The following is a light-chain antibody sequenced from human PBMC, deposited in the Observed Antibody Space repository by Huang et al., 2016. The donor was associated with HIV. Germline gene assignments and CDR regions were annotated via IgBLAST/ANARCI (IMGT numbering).Light chain of an antibody. CDR3: LQDYNYPRT. CDR2: AAY. V-gene: IGKV1-6*01. CDR1: QAIRND. J-gene: IGKJ1*01. Sequence: AIQMTQSPSSLSASVGDRVTITCRASQAIRNDLGWYQQRSGKDPKLMIDAAYELHSWVPLRFSCIGSGTDFTLTISSLQPEDFATYYCLQDYNYPRTFGQGTKVKI.